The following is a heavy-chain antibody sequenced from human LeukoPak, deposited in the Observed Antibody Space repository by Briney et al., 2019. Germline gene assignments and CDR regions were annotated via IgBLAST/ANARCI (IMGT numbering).Heavy chain of an antibody. CDR1: GDSVSRSDSY. J-gene: IGHJ1*01. Sequence: SETLTLICSVSGDSVSRSDSYWDWIRQPPWKGLEWIGTIYYSGRTYYSPSLKSRVTMSVDPSNNQFSLTLWPVTAADTAVYYCARRRYYDGSGYLEWGQGTLLSVSS. D-gene: IGHD3-22*01. CDR2: IYYSGRT. V-gene: IGHV4-39*01. CDR3: ARRRYYDGSGYLE.